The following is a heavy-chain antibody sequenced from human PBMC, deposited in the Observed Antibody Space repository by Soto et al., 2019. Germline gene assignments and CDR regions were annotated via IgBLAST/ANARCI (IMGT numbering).Heavy chain of an antibody. Sequence: GGSLRLSCTAYGLGVRNNYMSWVRQAPGMGLEWVSVISGSGGSTYYADSVKGRFTISRDNARNSMFLQMNSVTVGDTAVYYCARAYSGRLPRRADYYYALDVWGQGTMVTVSS. D-gene: IGHD2-15*01. CDR1: GLGVRNNY. CDR3: ARAYSGRLPRRADYYYALDV. J-gene: IGHJ6*02. V-gene: IGHV3-23*01. CDR2: ISGSGGST.